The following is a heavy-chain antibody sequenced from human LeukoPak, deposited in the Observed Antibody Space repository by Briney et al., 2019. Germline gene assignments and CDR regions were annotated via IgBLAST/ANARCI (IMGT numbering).Heavy chain of an antibody. CDR2: THHSGAT. CDR1: GVSITTKY. J-gene: IGHJ4*02. D-gene: IGHD5-18*01. CDR3: ARSSGHSYGDFHY. V-gene: IGHV4-59*07. Sequence: NTSDTLSLTCSVSGVSITTKYWSLIRQPPGKGLEWLWYTHHSGATSYNPSLKRRGPMSLDTSNNQFSLKVSSVTAADTAVYYCARSSGHSYGDFHYWGQGNLVTVSS.